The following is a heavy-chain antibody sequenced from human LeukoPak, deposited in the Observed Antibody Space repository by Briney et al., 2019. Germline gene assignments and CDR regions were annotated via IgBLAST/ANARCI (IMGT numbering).Heavy chain of an antibody. J-gene: IGHJ4*02. D-gene: IGHD3-10*01. CDR2: IYYSGST. V-gene: IGHV4-39*01. Sequence: PSETLSLTCTVSGGSISSSSYYWGWIRQPPGKGLEWIGSIYYSGSTYYNPSLKSRVTISVDTSKNQFSLKLSSVTAADTAVYYCARQGGGTMVRGVNLYDYWGQGTLVTDSS. CDR3: ARQGGGTMVRGVNLYDY. CDR1: GGSISSSSYY.